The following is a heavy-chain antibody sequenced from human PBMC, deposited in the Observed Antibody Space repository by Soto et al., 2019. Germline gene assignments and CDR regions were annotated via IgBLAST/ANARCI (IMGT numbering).Heavy chain of an antibody. V-gene: IGHV1-18*04. D-gene: IGHD3-22*01. CDR3: ARDWNRYYDNSGLSCFY. CDR1: GYTFRSYG. Sequence: QIQLVQSGGEVKKPGASVKVSCKASGYTFRSYGISWVRQAPGQGLEWVGWISAYNGDTHYAPKFQDRITLNTEISTETAFMELRSLRVDETDVDYCARDWNRYYDNSGLSCFYCRQGSLVTVAS. J-gene: IGHJ4*02. CDR2: ISAYNGDT.